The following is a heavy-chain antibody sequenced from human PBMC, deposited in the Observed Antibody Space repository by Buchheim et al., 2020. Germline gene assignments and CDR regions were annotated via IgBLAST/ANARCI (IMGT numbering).Heavy chain of an antibody. CDR2: INHSGST. J-gene: IGHJ4*02. CDR3: AGEAVAGPYYFDY. CDR1: GGSFSGYY. V-gene: IGHV4-34*01. Sequence: QVQLQQWGAGLLKPSETLSLTCAVYGGSFSGYYWSWIRQPPGKGLEWIGEINHSGSTNYNPSLKSRVTISVDTSKNPFSLKLSSVTAADTAVYYCAGEAVAGPYYFDYWGQGTL. D-gene: IGHD6-19*01.